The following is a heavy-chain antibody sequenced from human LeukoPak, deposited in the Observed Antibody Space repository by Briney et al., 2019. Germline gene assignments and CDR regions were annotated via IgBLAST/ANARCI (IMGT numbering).Heavy chain of an antibody. D-gene: IGHD3-16*02. V-gene: IGHV1-18*01. Sequence: ASVKVSCTASGYTFTSYGFSWVRQAPGQGLEWMGWISAYNGNTNYGQKLQGRVTMTTDTSTSTAYMELRSLRSDDTAVYYCARMALGELSIYEDWGQGTLVTVSS. CDR3: ARMALGELSIYED. CDR2: ISAYNGNT. J-gene: IGHJ4*02. CDR1: GYTFTSYG.